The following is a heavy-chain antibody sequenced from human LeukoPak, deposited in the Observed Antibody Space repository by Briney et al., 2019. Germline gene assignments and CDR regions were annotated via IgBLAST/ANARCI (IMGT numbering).Heavy chain of an antibody. CDR3: TKTRSNGRYSHSYGMDV. CDR1: GFNFDEYA. Sequence: GGALRLSCAASGFNFDEYAMHGVREAPGKGLEWVSPISGGCGSTYYADYVQGRLTIYRDNSRNSLYLQMNSLRPEDTALYYCTKTRSNGRYSHSYGMDVWGQGTTVTVSS. CDR2: ISGGCGST. J-gene: IGHJ6*02. D-gene: IGHD2-8*01. V-gene: IGHV3-43*02.